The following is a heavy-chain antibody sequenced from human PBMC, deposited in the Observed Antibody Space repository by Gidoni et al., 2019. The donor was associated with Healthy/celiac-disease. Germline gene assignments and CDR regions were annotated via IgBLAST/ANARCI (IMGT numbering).Heavy chain of an antibody. J-gene: IGHJ5*02. Sequence: EVQLVESGGGLVKPGGSLRLSCAASGFTFSSYSRNWVRQAPGKGLEWVSSISSSSSYIYYADSVKGRFTISRDNAKNSLYLQMNSLRAEDTAVYYCARELEYCSSTSCYNWFDPWGQGTLVTVSS. CDR3: ARELEYCSSTSCYNWFDP. V-gene: IGHV3-21*01. CDR2: ISSSSSYI. D-gene: IGHD2-2*01. CDR1: GFTFSSYS.